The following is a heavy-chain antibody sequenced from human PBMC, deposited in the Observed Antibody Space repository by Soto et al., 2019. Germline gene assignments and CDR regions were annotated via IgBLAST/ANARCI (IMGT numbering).Heavy chain of an antibody. Sequence: EVQLVESGGGLVQPGGSLRLSCVVSGITFSTYRMHWVRQAPGKGLVWVSNIKSDGTVTHYTDSVRGRFIISRDNAKNMLFLKINILRVDDTVVYYCVGVNYDIWSGNYLDYWGLGKLVTVST. V-gene: IGHV3-74*01. CDR3: VGVNYDIWSGNYLDY. D-gene: IGHD3-3*01. CDR1: GITFSTYR. J-gene: IGHJ4*02. CDR2: IKSDGTVT.